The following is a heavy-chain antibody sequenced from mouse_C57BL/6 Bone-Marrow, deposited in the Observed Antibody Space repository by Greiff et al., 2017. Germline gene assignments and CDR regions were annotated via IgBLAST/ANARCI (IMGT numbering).Heavy chain of an antibody. CDR1: GYSITSDY. CDR3: ARYYDYDGGYFDY. CDR2: ISYSGST. D-gene: IGHD2-4*01. Sequence: EVKVVESGPGLAKPSQTLSLTCSVTGYSITSDYWNWIRKFPGNKLEYMGYISYSGSTYYNPSLKSRISITRDTSKNQYYLQLNSVTTEDTATYYCARYYDYDGGYFDYWGQGTTLTVSS. V-gene: IGHV3-8*01. J-gene: IGHJ2*01.